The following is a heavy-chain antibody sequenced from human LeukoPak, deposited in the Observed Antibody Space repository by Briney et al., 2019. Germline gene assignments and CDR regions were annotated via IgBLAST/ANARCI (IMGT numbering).Heavy chain of an antibody. CDR2: IDVKSGGT. CDR1: GYTFRQYY. Sequence: GASVKVSCKASGYTFRQYYMHWVPQAPGQGLVYMRRIDVKSGGTNYAQKFQGSVTMTRDTSNSTAYMELSAHDTAVYYCTRDRGPGSYKDAFDIWGQGTMVTVS. V-gene: IGHV1-2*06. D-gene: IGHD1-26*01. J-gene: IGHJ3*02. CDR3: TRDRGPGSYKDAFDI.